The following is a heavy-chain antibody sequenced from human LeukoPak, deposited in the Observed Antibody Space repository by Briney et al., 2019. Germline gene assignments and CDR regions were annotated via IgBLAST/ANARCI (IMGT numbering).Heavy chain of an antibody. V-gene: IGHV4-4*07. CDR2: IYTSGST. CDR3: AREYCSSTSCYFDY. Sequence: PSETPSFTCTVSGGSISSYYWSWIRQPAGKGLEWIGRIYTSGSTNYNPSLKSRVTMSVDTSKNQFSLKLSSVTAADTAVYHCAREYCSSTSCYFDYWGQGTLVTVSS. CDR1: GGSISSYY. D-gene: IGHD2-2*01. J-gene: IGHJ4*02.